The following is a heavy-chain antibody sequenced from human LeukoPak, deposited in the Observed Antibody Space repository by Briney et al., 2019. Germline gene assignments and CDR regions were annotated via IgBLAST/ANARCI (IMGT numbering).Heavy chain of an antibody. D-gene: IGHD3-9*01. J-gene: IGHJ5*01. CDR2: IRGSGGST. V-gene: IGHV3-23*01. CDR3: ARLPTGFPNWFDF. CDR1: GFTFSNYV. Sequence: GGSLRLSCAASGFTFSNYVMGWVRQAPGKGLEWVSTIRGSGGSTYYADSVKGRFTISRDNSKSTLYLQMNSLRAEDTAIYYCARLPTGFPNWFDFWGQGTLVTVSS.